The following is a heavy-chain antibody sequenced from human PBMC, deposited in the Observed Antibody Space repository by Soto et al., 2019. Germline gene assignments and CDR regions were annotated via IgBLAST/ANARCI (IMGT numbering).Heavy chain of an antibody. J-gene: IGHJ6*03. D-gene: IGHD3-3*01. CDR3: ARGKEYDFWSGPPFYYYYMDV. Sequence: ASVKVSCKASGYIFTSYDVNWVRQATGQGLEWMGWMNLNSGNTGYAQKFQGRVTMTRNTSISTAYMELSSLRSEDTAVYYCARGKEYDFWSGPPFYYYYMDVWGKGTTVTVSS. V-gene: IGHV1-8*01. CDR2: MNLNSGNT. CDR1: GYIFTSYD.